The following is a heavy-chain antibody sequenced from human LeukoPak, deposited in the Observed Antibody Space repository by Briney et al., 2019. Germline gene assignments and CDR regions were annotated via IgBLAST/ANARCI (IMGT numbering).Heavy chain of an antibody. D-gene: IGHD6-19*01. V-gene: IGHV3-48*02. CDR1: GFTFSSNS. CDR2: ISSSGSSI. Sequence: GGSLRLSCAASGFTFSSNSMTWVRQAPGKGLEWVSYISSSGSSIYYADSVKGRFAISRDNAKNSLYLQMNSLRDEDTAVYYCAREGSSGWSHFDYWGQGTLVTVSS. J-gene: IGHJ4*02. CDR3: AREGSSGWSHFDY.